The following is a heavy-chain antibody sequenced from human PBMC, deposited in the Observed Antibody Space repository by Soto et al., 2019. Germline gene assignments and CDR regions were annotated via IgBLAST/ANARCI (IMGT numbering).Heavy chain of an antibody. D-gene: IGHD1-7*01. CDR2: MNDSGST. V-gene: IGHV4-34*01. J-gene: IGHJ4*02. CDR1: GGSFSGYY. CDR3: ARPRWNYIY. Sequence: QVQLQQWGAGLLKPSETLSLTCAVSGGSFSGYYWSWIRQPPGKGLEWIGEMNDSGSTNYNASLESRVAISVDTSKGHFSLTLTSVTAADTAVYYCARPRWNYIYWGQGTLVAVSS.